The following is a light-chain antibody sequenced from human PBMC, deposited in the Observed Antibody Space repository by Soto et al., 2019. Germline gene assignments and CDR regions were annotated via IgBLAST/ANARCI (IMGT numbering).Light chain of an antibody. J-gene: IGKJ1*01. CDR3: QQTKDWPGT. V-gene: IGKV3-15*01. CDR2: DAS. CDR1: QSVNNY. Sequence: VLTQSHAALSVSPGERATLSCRASQSVNNYLAWYRQKPGQAPRLLIYDASTRAAGIPVRFSASGSGTEFTLTISSLQSEDFGVYYCQQTKDWPGTFGQGTKVDIK.